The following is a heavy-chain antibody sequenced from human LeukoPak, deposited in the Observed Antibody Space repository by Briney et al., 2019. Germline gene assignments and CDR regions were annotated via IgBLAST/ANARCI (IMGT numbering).Heavy chain of an antibody. V-gene: IGHV4-34*01. D-gene: IGHD2-2*01. CDR3: ARGDYIVVVPAASNWFDP. CDR2: INHSGST. Sequence: SETLSLTCAVYGGSFSGYYWSWIRQPPGKGLEWIGEINHSGSTNYNPSLKSRVTISVDTSKNQFSLKLSSVTAADTAVYYCARGDYIVVVPAASNWFDPWGQGTLVTVSS. CDR1: GGSFSGYY. J-gene: IGHJ5*02.